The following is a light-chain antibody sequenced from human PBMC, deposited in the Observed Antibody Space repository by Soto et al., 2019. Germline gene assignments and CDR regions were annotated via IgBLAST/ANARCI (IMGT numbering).Light chain of an antibody. V-gene: IGKV1-5*01. CDR3: QQYNSYSWT. J-gene: IGKJ1*01. CDR1: QSISSW. Sequence: DIQMTQSPSALSASVGDRVTITCRASQSISSWLAWYQQKPGKAPKLLIYDASSLESGVPSRFSGSGSGTEFTLTISSMPADDFAYYSCQQYNSYSWTFGQGTKVDIK. CDR2: DAS.